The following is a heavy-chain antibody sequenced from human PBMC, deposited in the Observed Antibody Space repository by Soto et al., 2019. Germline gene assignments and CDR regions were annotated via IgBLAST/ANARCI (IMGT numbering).Heavy chain of an antibody. J-gene: IGHJ6*02. CDR2: LYYDGST. V-gene: IGHV4-39*01. D-gene: IGHD3-16*02. CDR3: TRRADAPRYYGMDV. Sequence: SETLSLTCTVSGGSVSSSDFYWGWIRQPPGKGLEWIGNLYYDGSTYYNPSLKSRLTMSVDTSKNQFSLELSSVTAADTAVYHCTRRADAPRYYGMDVWGQGTPVTVSS. CDR1: GGSVSSSDFY.